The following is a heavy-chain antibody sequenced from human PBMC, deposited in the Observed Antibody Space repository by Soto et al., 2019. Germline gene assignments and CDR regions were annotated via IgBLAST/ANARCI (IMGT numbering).Heavy chain of an antibody. V-gene: IGHV3-33*01. CDR1: GVTFSSYA. CDR3: ARDRDSSSSYFDY. D-gene: IGHD6-6*01. J-gene: IGHJ4*02. CDR2: IWYDGSNK. Sequence: QVQLVESGGGLVQPGRSLSLSCAASGVTFSSYAIHWVRQAPGKGLEWVADIWYDGSNKYHADSGKGRFTISTDNSKDTLDLQINSLRAENTAVYYWARDRDSSSSYFDYWGQGTPVTFAS.